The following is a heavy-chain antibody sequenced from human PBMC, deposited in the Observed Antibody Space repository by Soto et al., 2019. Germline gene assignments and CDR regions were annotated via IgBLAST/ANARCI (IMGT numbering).Heavy chain of an antibody. CDR1: GGSISSYY. J-gene: IGHJ3*02. CDR2: IYYSGST. D-gene: IGHD4-17*01. V-gene: IGHV4-59*01. Sequence: TSETLSLTCTVSGGSISSYYWSWIRQPPGKGLEWIGYIYYSGSTNYNPSLKSRVTISVDTSKNQFSLKLSSVTAADTAVYYCARDLYGDYAAFAFDIWGQGTMVTVSS. CDR3: ARDLYGDYAAFAFDI.